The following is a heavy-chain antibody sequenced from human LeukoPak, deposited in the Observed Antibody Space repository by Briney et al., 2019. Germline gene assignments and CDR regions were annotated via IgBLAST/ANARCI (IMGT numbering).Heavy chain of an antibody. CDR2: NYYSWST. D-gene: IGHD3-9*01. Sequence: SETLSLTCTVSRCSISRGDYYWSWIRQPPGKGLEWLGYNYYSWSTYYNPPLKSRVTISLDTSKNQFSLKLSSVTAADTAVYYCARGYYDILTGYYNGPDYWGQGTLVTVSS. V-gene: IGHV4-30-4*01. CDR3: ARGYYDILTGYYNGPDY. CDR1: RCSISRGDYY. J-gene: IGHJ4*02.